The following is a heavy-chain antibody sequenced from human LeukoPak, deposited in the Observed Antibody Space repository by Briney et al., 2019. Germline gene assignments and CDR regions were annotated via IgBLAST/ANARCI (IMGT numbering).Heavy chain of an antibody. J-gene: IGHJ4*02. CDR2: ISSSGSTI. Sequence: GGSLRLSRAASGFTFSTYEMNWVRQAPGKGLEWVSYISSSGSTIYYADSVKGRFTISRDNAKNSLYLQMNSLRAEDTAVYYCARGYCSSTSCYFPYDYWGQGTLVTVSS. D-gene: IGHD2-2*01. CDR3: ARGYCSSTSCYFPYDY. CDR1: GFTFSTYE. V-gene: IGHV3-48*03.